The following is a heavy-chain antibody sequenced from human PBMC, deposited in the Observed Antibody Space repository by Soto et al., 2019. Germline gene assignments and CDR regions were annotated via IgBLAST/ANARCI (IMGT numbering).Heavy chain of an antibody. CDR2: VSHVDDNK. CDR1: GFTFNLFT. J-gene: IGHJ6*02. Sequence: QVQVVESGGGVVRPGTSLRLSCAASGFTFNLFTLHWVRQAPGGGLEWVAVVSHVDDNKFYADSVKGRFTISRDNSKNTLYLQMNNLRTEYTALYYCARGNLDVWGQGTTVTVSS. D-gene: IGHD1-1*01. V-gene: IGHV3-30-3*01. CDR3: ARGNLDV.